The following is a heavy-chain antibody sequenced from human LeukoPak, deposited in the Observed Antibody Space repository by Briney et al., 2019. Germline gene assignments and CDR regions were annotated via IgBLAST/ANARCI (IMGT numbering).Heavy chain of an antibody. D-gene: IGHD2-21*01. Sequence: GGSLRLSCAASGFTFGGYAMSWVRQAPGKGLEWVSSLSGNSAGTHYADSVKGRFTISRDNSKNTLYLQMNSLRAEDTAVYYCAKKHAFCGGDCYGLFDYWGQGTLVTVSS. J-gene: IGHJ4*02. V-gene: IGHV3-23*01. CDR3: AKKHAFCGGDCYGLFDY. CDR2: LSGNSAGT. CDR1: GFTFGGYA.